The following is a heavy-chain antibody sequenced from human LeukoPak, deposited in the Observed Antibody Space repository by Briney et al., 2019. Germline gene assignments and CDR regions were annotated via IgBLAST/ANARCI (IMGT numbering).Heavy chain of an antibody. V-gene: IGHV3-11*04. CDR2: ISSSGSTI. CDR1: GFTFSDYY. CDR3: ARYCSGGSCPLQDAFDI. Sequence: GGSLRLSCAASGFTFSDYYMSWIRQAPGKGLEWVSYISSSGSTIYYADSVKGRFTISRDNAKNSLYLQMNSLRAEDTAVYYCARYCSGGSCPLQDAFDIWGQGTMVTVSS. J-gene: IGHJ3*02. D-gene: IGHD2-15*01.